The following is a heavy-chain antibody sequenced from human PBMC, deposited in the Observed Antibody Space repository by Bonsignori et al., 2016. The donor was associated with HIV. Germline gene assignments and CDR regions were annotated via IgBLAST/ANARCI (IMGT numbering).Heavy chain of an antibody. CDR3: ARAGYVWGSSFIFDY. V-gene: IGHV4-4*07. J-gene: IGHJ4*02. CDR2: IYTSGST. Sequence: WIRQPPGKGLEWIGRIYTSGSTNYNPSLKSRVTMSVDTSKNQFSLKLSSVTAADTAVYYCARAGYVWGSSFIFDYWGQGTLVTVSS. D-gene: IGHD3-16*01.